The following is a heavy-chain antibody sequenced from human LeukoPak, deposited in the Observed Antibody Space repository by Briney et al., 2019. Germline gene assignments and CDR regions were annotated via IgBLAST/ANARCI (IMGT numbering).Heavy chain of an antibody. CDR3: AKALFTNYFDSRGCTGH. Sequence: PGGSLRLSCAASGFTFSSYGMPWVRQAPGKGLEWVAVISYDGSNKYYADSVKGRFTISRDNSKNTLYLQMNSLRAEDTAVYYCAKALFTNYFDSRGCTGHWGQGTLVTVSS. CDR2: ISYDGSNK. D-gene: IGHD3-22*01. V-gene: IGHV3-30*18. CDR1: GFTFSSYG. J-gene: IGHJ4*02.